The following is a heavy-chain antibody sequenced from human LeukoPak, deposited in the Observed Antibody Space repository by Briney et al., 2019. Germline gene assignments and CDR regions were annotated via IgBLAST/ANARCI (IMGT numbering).Heavy chain of an antibody. V-gene: IGHV3-33*01. CDR1: GFTFSAYG. J-gene: IGHJ3*02. CDR3: AVEYNSSPYAFDI. CDR2: IWYDGSNK. Sequence: PGRSLRLSCAASGFTFSAYGIHWVRQAPGKGLEWVAVIWYDGSNKYYADSVKGRFTISRDNSKNTLYLQMNSLRVEDTAVYYCAVEYNSSPYAFDIWGQGTKATVSS. D-gene: IGHD2/OR15-2a*01.